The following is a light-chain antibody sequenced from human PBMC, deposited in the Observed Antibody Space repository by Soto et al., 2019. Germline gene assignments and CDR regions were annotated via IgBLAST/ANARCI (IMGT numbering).Light chain of an antibody. CDR1: QSVSSY. Sequence: EIVLTQSPATLSLSPGERATLSCRASQSVSSYLAWYQQKPGQAPRLLIYDASNRATGIPARFSGSGSGTDFTLTISSLEPEDFAVYYCQQRSNGPQTFGQGTNVDIK. J-gene: IGKJ1*01. CDR3: QQRSNGPQT. CDR2: DAS. V-gene: IGKV3-11*01.